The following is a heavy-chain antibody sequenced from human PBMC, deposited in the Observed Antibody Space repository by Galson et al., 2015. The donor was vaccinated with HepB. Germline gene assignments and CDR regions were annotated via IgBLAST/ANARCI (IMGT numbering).Heavy chain of an antibody. Sequence: SLRLSCAASGFAFSSYAMSWVRQAPGKGLEWVSAIIGSGGSTYYADSVKGRFTISRDNSKNTLYLQMNSLRAEDTAVYYCAKDIVPAAIPPYYYGMDVWGQGTTVTVSS. CDR3: AKDIVPAAIPPYYYGMDV. J-gene: IGHJ6*02. CDR1: GFAFSSYA. D-gene: IGHD2-2*01. CDR2: IIGSGGST. V-gene: IGHV3-23*01.